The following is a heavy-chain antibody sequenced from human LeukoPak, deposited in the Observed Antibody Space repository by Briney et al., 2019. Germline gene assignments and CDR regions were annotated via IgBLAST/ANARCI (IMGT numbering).Heavy chain of an antibody. Sequence: GGSLRLSCAGSGFTFSSSSLNWVRQAPGKGLEWLSYISSGSRTIMYADSVKGRFTISRDNAKNSLYLEMNSLRDEDTAVYYCATELGYYSDSWGQGTLVTVSS. D-gene: IGHD3-16*01. CDR1: GFTFSSSS. CDR2: ISSGSRTI. V-gene: IGHV3-48*02. J-gene: IGHJ4*02. CDR3: ATELGYYSDS.